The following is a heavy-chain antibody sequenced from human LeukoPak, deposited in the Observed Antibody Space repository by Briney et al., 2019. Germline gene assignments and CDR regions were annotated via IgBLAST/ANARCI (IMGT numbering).Heavy chain of an antibody. Sequence: ASVKVSCKASGGTFSSYAISWVRQAPGQGLEWMGRIIPILGIANYAQKFQGRVTITADKSTSTAYMELSSLRSEDTAVYYCARTYSSSWYPLGDWGQGTLVTVSS. J-gene: IGHJ4*02. CDR1: GGTFSSYA. CDR3: ARTYSSSWYPLGD. D-gene: IGHD6-13*01. V-gene: IGHV1-69*04. CDR2: IIPILGIA.